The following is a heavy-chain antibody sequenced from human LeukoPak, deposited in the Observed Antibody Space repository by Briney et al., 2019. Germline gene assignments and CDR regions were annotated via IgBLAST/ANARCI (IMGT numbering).Heavy chain of an antibody. CDR1: GFTFSRYS. CDR2: ISTVSRYM. J-gene: IGHJ4*02. V-gene: IGHV3-21*06. D-gene: IGHD1-26*01. Sequence: KSGGSLRLSCAASGFTFSRYSMNWVRQAPGKGLEWVSSISTVSRYMYYADSVKGRFTISRDNAKSLLYLQMNNLRAEDTAVYYCARVIEDSGSYFCDYWGQGTLVTVSS. CDR3: ARVIEDSGSYFCDY.